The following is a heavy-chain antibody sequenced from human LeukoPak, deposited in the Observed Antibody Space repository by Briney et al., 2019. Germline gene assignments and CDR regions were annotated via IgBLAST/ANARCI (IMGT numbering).Heavy chain of an antibody. CDR3: AREPYSSGSWGMDV. CDR1: GFTLSTYS. D-gene: IGHD6-19*01. CDR2: ISSSSGYI. V-gene: IGHV3-21*01. J-gene: IGHJ6*02. Sequence: GGCLRLSCAASGFTLSTYSMNWVRQAPGKGLEWVSSISSSSGYIFYADSVKGRFTISRDNAKNSLYLQMNSLRAEDTAVYYCAREPYSSGSWGMDVWGQGTTVTVSS.